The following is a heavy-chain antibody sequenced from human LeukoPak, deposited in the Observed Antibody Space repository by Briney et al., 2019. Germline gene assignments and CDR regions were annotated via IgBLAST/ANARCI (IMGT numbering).Heavy chain of an antibody. CDR1: GGSISSYY. D-gene: IGHD3-16*02. V-gene: IGHV4-59*12. J-gene: IGHJ3*01. CDR3: ARDIELST. CDR2: IYHSGST. Sequence: SETLSLTCTVSGGSISSYYWSWIRQPPGKGLEWVGHIYHSGSTYYNPSLKSRVTISVGGTKNQLSLNLTSVTAADTAIYYCARDIELSTWGLGTMVTVSS.